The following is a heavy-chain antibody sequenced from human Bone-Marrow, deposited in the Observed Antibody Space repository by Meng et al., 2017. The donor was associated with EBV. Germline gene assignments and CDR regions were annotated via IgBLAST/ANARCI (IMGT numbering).Heavy chain of an antibody. Sequence: QEHLVESGXGVVQTGAXLTLSCAASGFVFHTYAMHWVRQAPGKGLEWVALISYDGGDQQYADSVKGRFTVSRDNSKNTLYLEMNSLRTEDTAVYYCARVRVRGVHYFGVWGQGALVTVSS. CDR3: ARVRVRGVHYFGV. D-gene: IGHD3-10*01. J-gene: IGHJ4*02. CDR2: ISYDGGDQ. V-gene: IGHV3-30*03. CDR1: GFVFHTYA.